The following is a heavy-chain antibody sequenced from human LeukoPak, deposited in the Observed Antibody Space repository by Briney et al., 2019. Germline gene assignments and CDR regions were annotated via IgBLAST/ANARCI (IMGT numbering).Heavy chain of an antibody. CDR2: IYFSGRT. J-gene: IGHJ5*02. CDR1: GGSISSRGYY. CDR3: ARQMPTSTPGITMGFDP. D-gene: IGHD3-10*01. Sequence: SETLSLTCTVSGGSISSRGYYWGWIRQSPGKGLEWIGSIYFSGRTSYNPSLMSRITISVDTSNNQFSLKLTSVTAADTAIYYCARQMPTSTPGITMGFDPWGQGTLVTVSS. V-gene: IGHV4-39*01.